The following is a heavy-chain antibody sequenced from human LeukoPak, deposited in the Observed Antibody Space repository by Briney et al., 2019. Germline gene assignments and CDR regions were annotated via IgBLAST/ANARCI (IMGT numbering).Heavy chain of an antibody. CDR2: IIPMLGVA. Sequence: VASVKVSCKASGSIFSNYAITWVRQAPGQGLEWMGRIIPMLGVANNAENFQDRVTINADKSTNTMYMELSSLRSEDTAVYYCARERSDCSGSACYSRNRNHSGLDVWGQGTTVTVSS. CDR1: GSIFSNYA. D-gene: IGHD2-15*01. J-gene: IGHJ6*02. V-gene: IGHV1-69*04. CDR3: ARERSDCSGSACYSRNRNHSGLDV.